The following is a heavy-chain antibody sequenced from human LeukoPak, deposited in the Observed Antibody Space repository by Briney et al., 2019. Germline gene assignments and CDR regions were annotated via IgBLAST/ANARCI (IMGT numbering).Heavy chain of an antibody. Sequence: GGSLRLSCAASGFTFDNYGMSWVRQAPGKGLEWVSGTNWNGGSTGYADSVKGRFTISRDNAKNSLYLQMNSLRVEDTASYYCARGRGSGSYNSIHYWGQGTLVTVSS. V-gene: IGHV3-20*04. CDR2: TNWNGGST. J-gene: IGHJ4*02. CDR1: GFTFDNYG. D-gene: IGHD3-10*01. CDR3: ARGRGSGSYNSIHY.